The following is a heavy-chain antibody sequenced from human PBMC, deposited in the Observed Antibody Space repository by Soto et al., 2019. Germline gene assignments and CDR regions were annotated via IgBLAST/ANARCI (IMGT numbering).Heavy chain of an antibody. V-gene: IGHV1-3*01. CDR2: INAGNGNT. Sequence: ASVKVSCKASGYTFTSYAMHWVRQAPGQRLEWMGWINAGNGNTKYSQKFQGRVTITRDTSASTAYMELCSLRSEDTAVYYCAFYKTRERPTWFVLRGQGTLVIGSA. CDR3: AFYKTRERPTWFVL. CDR1: GYTFTSYA. D-gene: IGHD1-26*01. J-gene: IGHJ5*02.